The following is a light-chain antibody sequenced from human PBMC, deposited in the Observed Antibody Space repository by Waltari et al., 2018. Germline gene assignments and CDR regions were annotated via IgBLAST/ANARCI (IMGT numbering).Light chain of an antibody. V-gene: IGKV1-8*01. CDR3: QQYYSYPQVT. J-gene: IGKJ3*01. Sequence: CRASQGISSYLAWYQQKPGKAPKLLIYAASTLQSGVPSRFSGCGSGTDFTLTISCLQSEDFATYYCQQYYSYPQVTFGPGTKVDIK. CDR2: AAS. CDR1: QGISSY.